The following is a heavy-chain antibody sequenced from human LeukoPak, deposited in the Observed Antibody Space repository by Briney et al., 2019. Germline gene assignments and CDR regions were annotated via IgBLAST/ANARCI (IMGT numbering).Heavy chain of an antibody. CDR3: AKEQTSSGFFDY. Sequence: GGSLRLSCAASGFTFTNYAMSWVRQAPWEALEWVSAISGSGTRTYYADSVKGRFTISRDNSKNTLYLQMNSLRAEDRAVYYCAKEQTSSGFFDYWGQGTLVTVSS. CDR1: GFTFTNYA. D-gene: IGHD2-2*01. V-gene: IGHV3-23*01. J-gene: IGHJ4*02. CDR2: ISGSGTRT.